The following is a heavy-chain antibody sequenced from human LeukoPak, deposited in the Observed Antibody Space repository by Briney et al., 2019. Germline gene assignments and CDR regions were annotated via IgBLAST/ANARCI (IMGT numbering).Heavy chain of an antibody. Sequence: GGSLRLSCAASGFTFSSYSMNWVRQAPGKGLEWVSSISSSSSYIYYADSVKGRFTISRDNAKNSLYLQMNSLRAEDTAVYYCARDLDGWSAFDYWGQGTLVTVSS. J-gene: IGHJ4*02. D-gene: IGHD6-19*01. V-gene: IGHV3-21*01. CDR1: GFTFSSYS. CDR2: ISSSSSYI. CDR3: ARDLDGWSAFDY.